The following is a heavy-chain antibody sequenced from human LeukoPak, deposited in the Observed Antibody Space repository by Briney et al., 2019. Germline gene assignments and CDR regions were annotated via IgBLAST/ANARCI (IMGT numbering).Heavy chain of an antibody. CDR3: ARARPPTSQLLLDLEDYYYYYMDV. Sequence: GASVKVSCKASGYTFTSYGISWVRQAPGQGLEWMGWISAYNGNTNYAQKLQGRVTMTTDTSTSTAYMELRSLRSDDTAVYYCARARPPTSQLLLDLEDYYYYYMDVWGKGTTVTVSS. J-gene: IGHJ6*03. CDR2: ISAYNGNT. V-gene: IGHV1-18*01. D-gene: IGHD2-2*01. CDR1: GYTFTSYG.